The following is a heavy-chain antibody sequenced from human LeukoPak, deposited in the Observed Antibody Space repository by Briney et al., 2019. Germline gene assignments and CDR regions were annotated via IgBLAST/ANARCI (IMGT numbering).Heavy chain of an antibody. V-gene: IGHV4-61*08. CDR2: IYHSGST. CDR3: ARGPGRVITMVRGAFFDP. J-gene: IGHJ5*02. Sequence: PSETLSLTCTVSGGSISSGGYYWSWIRQPPGKGLEWIGYIYHSGSTYYNPSLKSRVTISVDTSRNQFSLKLSSVTAADTAVYYCARGPGRVITMVRGAFFDPWGQGTLVTVSS. D-gene: IGHD3-10*01. CDR1: GGSISSGGYY.